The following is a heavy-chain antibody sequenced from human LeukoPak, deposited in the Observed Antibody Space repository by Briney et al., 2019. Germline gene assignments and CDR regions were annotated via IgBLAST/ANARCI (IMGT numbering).Heavy chain of an antibody. CDR2: MNPHSGDT. J-gene: IGHJ5*02. Sequence: ASVKVSCKASGYTFTGYYIHWVRQAPGQGLEWVGWMNPHSGDTNYARSFQGRVTMTRDTSISTAYMELSRLRFDDTAVYYCAKDPFDQMLPENWFDPWGQGTLVTVSS. CDR1: GYTFTGYY. D-gene: IGHD2-2*01. CDR3: AKDPFDQMLPENWFDP. V-gene: IGHV1-2*02.